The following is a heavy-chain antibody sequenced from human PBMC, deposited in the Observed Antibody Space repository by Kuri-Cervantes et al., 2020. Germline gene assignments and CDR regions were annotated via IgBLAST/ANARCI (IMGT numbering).Heavy chain of an antibody. D-gene: IGHD3-10*01. V-gene: IGHV3-30*03. CDR1: GFTFSSYG. CDR3: VRRQGWFGMDV. J-gene: IGHJ6*02. Sequence: GESLKISCAASGFTFSSYGMHWVRQAPGKGLEWVAVISYDGSNKYYADSVKGRFTISRDNGKNSLYLQMNSLRDEGTALYYCVRRQGWFGMDVWGQGTTVTVSS. CDR2: ISYDGSNK.